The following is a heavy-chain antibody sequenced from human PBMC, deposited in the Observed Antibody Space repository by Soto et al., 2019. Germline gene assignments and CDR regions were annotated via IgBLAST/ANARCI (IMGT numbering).Heavy chain of an antibody. D-gene: IGHD3-10*01. J-gene: IGHJ4*02. CDR2: ISGSGGST. CDR3: AKDFLVRPRGYGPVGGFDY. Sequence: EVQLLESGGGLVQPGGSLRLSCAASGFTFSSYAMSWVRQAPGKGLEWVSAISGSGGSTYYADSVKGRFTISRDNSKNTLYLQMHSLRAEDTAVYYCAKDFLVRPRGYGPVGGFDYWGQGTLVTVSS. CDR1: GFTFSSYA. V-gene: IGHV3-23*01.